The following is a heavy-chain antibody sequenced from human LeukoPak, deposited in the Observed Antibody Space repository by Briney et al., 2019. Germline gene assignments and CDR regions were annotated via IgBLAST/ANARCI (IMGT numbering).Heavy chain of an antibody. V-gene: IGHV3-9*01. CDR1: GYTFDDYA. CDR2: ISWNSGSI. CDR3: AKDSSSNYYYYYGMDV. D-gene: IGHD6-13*01. J-gene: IGHJ6*02. Sequence: GGYLRLSCAASGYTFDDYAMPWVRQAPGKGLEWVSGISWNSGSIGYADSVKGRFTISRDNAKNSLYLQMNSLRAEDTALYYCAKDSSSNYYYYYGMDVWGQGTTVTVSS.